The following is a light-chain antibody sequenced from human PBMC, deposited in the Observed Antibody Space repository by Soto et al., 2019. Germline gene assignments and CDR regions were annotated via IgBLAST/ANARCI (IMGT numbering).Light chain of an antibody. Sequence: QLVLTQSPSASASLGXXXXLTCTLSSGHSSYAIAWHQQQPEKGPRYLMKLNSDGSHSKGDGIPDRFSGSSSGAERYLTISSLQSEDEADYYCQTWGTGIQVFGGGTKLTVL. CDR3: QTWGTGIQV. CDR2: LNSDGSH. V-gene: IGLV4-69*01. CDR1: SGHSSYA. J-gene: IGLJ2*01.